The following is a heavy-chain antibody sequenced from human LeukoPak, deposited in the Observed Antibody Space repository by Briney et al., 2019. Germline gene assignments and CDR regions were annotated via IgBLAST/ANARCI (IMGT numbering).Heavy chain of an antibody. V-gene: IGHV3-21*01. D-gene: IGHD3-22*01. CDR1: GLTFSSYN. Sequence: GGSLRLSCAVSGLTFSSYNMNWVRQPPGKGLAWVSSISGSSSFISYADSVKGRFTIYRDNGKNSLYLQMNSLRAEDTAVYYCARDGLQGYYDSSGFFDYWGQGTLVTVSS. J-gene: IGHJ4*02. CDR2: ISGSSSFI. CDR3: ARDGLQGYYDSSGFFDY.